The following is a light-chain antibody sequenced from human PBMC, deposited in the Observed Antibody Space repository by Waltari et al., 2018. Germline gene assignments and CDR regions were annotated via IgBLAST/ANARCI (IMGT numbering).Light chain of an antibody. Sequence: DIQMTQSPSTLSASVGDRVTITCRASQSSSTWLAWYQQTPGKAPKLLIYDASTLQGGVPSTFSGSGSGTEFTLTISSLQPDDFATYYCQHYNIYPYTFGQGTKVEIK. CDR2: DAS. J-gene: IGKJ2*01. CDR3: QHYNIYPYT. CDR1: QSSSTW. V-gene: IGKV1-5*01.